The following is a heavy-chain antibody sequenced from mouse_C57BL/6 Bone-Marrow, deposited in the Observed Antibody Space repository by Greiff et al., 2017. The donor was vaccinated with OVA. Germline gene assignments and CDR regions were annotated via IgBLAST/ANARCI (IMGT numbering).Heavy chain of an antibody. D-gene: IGHD2-2*01. CDR1: GFSLTSYA. Sequence: VQGVESGPGLVAPSQSLSITCTVSGFSLTSYAVDWVRQSPGKGLEWLGVIWGVGSTNYNSALKSRLSISKDNSKSQVFLKMNSLQTDDTATYYYATSMVTTRAWFAYWGQGTLVTVSA. CDR3: ATSMVTTRAWFAY. J-gene: IGHJ3*01. V-gene: IGHV2-6*01. CDR2: IWGVGST.